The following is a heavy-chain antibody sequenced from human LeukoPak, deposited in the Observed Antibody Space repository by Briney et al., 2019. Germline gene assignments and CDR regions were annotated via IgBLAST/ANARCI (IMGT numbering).Heavy chain of an antibody. J-gene: IGHJ4*02. CDR2: INHSGST. CDR3: ARGSTVTLGY. D-gene: IGHD4-17*01. CDR1: GGSFSGYY. V-gene: IGHV4-34*01. Sequence: SETLSLTCAVYGGSFSGYYWSWIRQPPGKGLEWIGEINHSGSTNYNPSLKSRVTISVDTSKNQFSLKLSSVTAADTAVYYCARGSTVTLGYWGQGTLATVSS.